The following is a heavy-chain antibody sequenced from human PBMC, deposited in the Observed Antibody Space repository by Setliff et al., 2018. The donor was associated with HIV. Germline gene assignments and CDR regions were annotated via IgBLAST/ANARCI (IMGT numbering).Heavy chain of an antibody. J-gene: IGHJ5*02. CDR1: GGSFRGYY. Sequence: SETLSLTCAVHGGSFRGYYWNWIRQSPDKGLEWIGEIDHSGSTNYNPSLRSRVIMSADTPKSQFSLNLTSLTAGDTAVYYCARGTKGSRWSVTRINWFDTWGQGTLVTVSS. CDR2: IDHSGST. V-gene: IGHV4-34*01. CDR3: ARGTKGSRWSVTRINWFDT. D-gene: IGHD6-13*01.